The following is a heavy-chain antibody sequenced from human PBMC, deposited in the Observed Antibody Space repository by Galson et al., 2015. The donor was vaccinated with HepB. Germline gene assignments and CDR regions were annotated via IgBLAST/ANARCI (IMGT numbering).Heavy chain of an antibody. V-gene: IGHV5-51*03. CDR1: GYNFYNYW. D-gene: IGHD3-22*01. CDR2: IYPGDSDT. J-gene: IGHJ4*02. CDR3: ARLDDSSAYLY. Sequence: QSGAEVKKPGESLRISCQGSGYNFYNYWIAWVRQMPGRGLEWMGIIYPGDSDTRYSPSFQGHVTISADNSITTAYLQWTSLKASDTAIYYCARLDDSSAYLYRGQGTLVTVSS.